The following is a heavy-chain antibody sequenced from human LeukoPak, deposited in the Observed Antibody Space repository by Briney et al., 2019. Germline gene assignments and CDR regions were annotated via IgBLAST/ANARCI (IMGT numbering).Heavy chain of an antibody. CDR3: ARDPYYYDSSGSD. Sequence: GASVKVSCKASGGTFSSYAISWVRQAPGQGLEWMGGIIPIFGTANYAQKFQGRVTITADKSTSTAYMELSRLRSDDTAVYYCARDPYYYDSSGSDWGQGTLVTVSS. V-gene: IGHV1-69*06. CDR1: GGTFSSYA. CDR2: IIPIFGTA. D-gene: IGHD3-22*01. J-gene: IGHJ4*02.